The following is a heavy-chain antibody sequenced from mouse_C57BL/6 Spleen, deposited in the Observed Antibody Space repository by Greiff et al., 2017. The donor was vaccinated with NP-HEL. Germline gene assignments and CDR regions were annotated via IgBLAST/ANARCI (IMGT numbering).Heavy chain of an antibody. CDR2: INPYNGDT. V-gene: IGHV1-20*01. D-gene: IGHD2-4*01. Sequence: EVQLQQSGPELVKPGDSVKISCKASGYSFTGYFMNWVMQSHGKSLEWIGRINPYNGDTFYNQKFKGKATLTVDKSSSTAHMELRSLTSEDSAVYYCAREGYDYDVGDYAMDYWGQGTSVTVSS. CDR3: AREGYDYDVGDYAMDY. CDR1: GYSFTGYF. J-gene: IGHJ4*01.